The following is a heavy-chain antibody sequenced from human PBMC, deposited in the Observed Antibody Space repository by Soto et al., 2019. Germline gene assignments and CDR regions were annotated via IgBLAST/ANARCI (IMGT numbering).Heavy chain of an antibody. Sequence: SLTCAVSGGSISSSNWWSWVRQPPGKGLEWIGEIYHSGSTNYNPSLKSRVTISVDKSKNQFSLKLSSVTAADTAVYYCAREKKGTPRSGYYTINWFDPWGQGTLVTVSS. V-gene: IGHV4-4*02. CDR1: GGSISSSNW. J-gene: IGHJ5*02. CDR3: AREKKGTPRSGYYTINWFDP. D-gene: IGHD3-3*01. CDR2: IYHSGST.